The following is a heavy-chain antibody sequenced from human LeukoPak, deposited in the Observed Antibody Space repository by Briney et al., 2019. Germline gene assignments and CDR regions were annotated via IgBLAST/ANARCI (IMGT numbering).Heavy chain of an antibody. J-gene: IGHJ4*02. Sequence: GGSLRLSCAASGFTFSSYSMNWVRQAPGKGLEWVSSISSSSSYIYYADSVKGRFTISRDNAKNSLYLQMNSLRAEDTAVYYCAKDLITIFGVVIRIFDYWGQGTLVTVSS. D-gene: IGHD3-3*01. CDR2: ISSSSSYI. CDR3: AKDLITIFGVVIRIFDY. CDR1: GFTFSSYS. V-gene: IGHV3-21*01.